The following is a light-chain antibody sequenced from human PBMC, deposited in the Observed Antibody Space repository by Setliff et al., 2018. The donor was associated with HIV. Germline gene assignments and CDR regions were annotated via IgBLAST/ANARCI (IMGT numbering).Light chain of an antibody. J-gene: IGLJ1*01. CDR1: SNDVGDYNY. Sequence: QSALAQPASVSGSPGQSIIISCTGTSNDVGDYNYVSWYQQHPGKAPKLMIYEVRNRPSGVSNRFSGSKSGNTASLTISGLQAEDEGDYYCSSYAITNTLPFGTGTKVTVL. CDR2: EVR. V-gene: IGLV2-14*01. CDR3: SSYAITNTLP.